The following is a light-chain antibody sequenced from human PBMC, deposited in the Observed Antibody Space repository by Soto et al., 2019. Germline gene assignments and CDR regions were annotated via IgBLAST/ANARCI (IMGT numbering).Light chain of an antibody. V-gene: IGLV3-21*01. CDR2: YDS. CDR1: NIGSKS. J-gene: IGLJ1*01. Sequence: SYELTQPPSVSVAPGKTARITCGGNNIGSKSVHWYQQKPGQAPVLVIYYDSDRPSGIPERFSGSTSGNTATLTISRVEAGDESDYYCQVWESSSDHYVFGTGTKLTVL. CDR3: QVWESSSDHYV.